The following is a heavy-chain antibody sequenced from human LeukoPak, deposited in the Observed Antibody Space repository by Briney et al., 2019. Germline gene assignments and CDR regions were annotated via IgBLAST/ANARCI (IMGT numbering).Heavy chain of an antibody. J-gene: IGHJ4*02. D-gene: IGHD4-17*01. V-gene: IGHV3-33*01. Sequence: GGSLRLSCAASGFTFSTYGMHWVRQAPGKGLEWVAIIWYDGTNKYYADSVKGRFTISRDNSKNTLYLQMNSLRAEDTAVYFCARGNDYGDHSFDYWGQGTLVTVSS. CDR2: IWYDGTNK. CDR1: GFTFSTYG. CDR3: ARGNDYGDHSFDY.